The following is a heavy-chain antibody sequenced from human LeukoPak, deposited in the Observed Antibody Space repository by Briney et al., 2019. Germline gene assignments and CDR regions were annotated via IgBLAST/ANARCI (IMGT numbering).Heavy chain of an antibody. J-gene: IGHJ6*03. CDR3: ARFGKREGSGSYYNSPIRCYYYYMDV. CDR2: INPNSGGT. D-gene: IGHD3-10*01. CDR1: GYTFTGYY. Sequence: RASVKVSCKASGYTFTGYYMHWVRQAPGQGLEWMGWINPNSGGTNYAQKFQGRVTMTRDTSISTAYMELSRLRSDDTAVYYCARFGKREGSGSYYNSPIRCYYYYMDVWGKGTTVTVSS. V-gene: IGHV1-2*02.